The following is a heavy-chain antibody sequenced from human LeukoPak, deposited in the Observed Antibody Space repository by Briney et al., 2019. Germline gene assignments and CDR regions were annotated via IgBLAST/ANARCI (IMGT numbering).Heavy chain of an antibody. V-gene: IGHV3-64*01. CDR3: ARMNYVSSGWGAPFDY. Sequence: GGSLRLSCAASGFIFNDYAIHWVRQAPGKGLEYVSAISNNGQTTFYVNSVKGRFTISRDNSKNTVSLQMGSLRADDMGVYYCARMNYVSSGWGAPFDYWGQGTLVTVSS. D-gene: IGHD1-7*01. CDR1: GFIFNDYA. CDR2: ISNNGQTT. J-gene: IGHJ4*02.